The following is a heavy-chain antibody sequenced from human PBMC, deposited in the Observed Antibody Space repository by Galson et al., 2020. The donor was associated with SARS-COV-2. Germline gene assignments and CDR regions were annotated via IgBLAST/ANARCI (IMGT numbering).Heavy chain of an antibody. D-gene: IGHD3-10*01. Sequence: SETLSLTCTVSDESISTYYWNWIRQPPGRGLEWIGYIFYGGNTKYNPSLKSRVTMSVDTSKNQFSLKLSAVTAADTAVYYCAREVFPDTLWFGDGWFDPWGQGTLVTVSS. V-gene: IGHV4-59*01. CDR2: IFYGGNT. J-gene: IGHJ5*02. CDR3: AREVFPDTLWFGDGWFDP. CDR1: DESISTYY.